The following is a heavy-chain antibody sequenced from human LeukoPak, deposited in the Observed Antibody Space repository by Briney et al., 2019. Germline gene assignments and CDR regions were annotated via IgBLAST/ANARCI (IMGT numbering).Heavy chain of an antibody. J-gene: IGHJ4*02. Sequence: GRSLRLPCAASGFTLDDYAMHWLRHAPGKGLQWVSGISWNSGSIIYADSVKGRFTISRDNAKNSLYLQMNSLRAEDTALYYCAKDDGGSFDYWGQGTLVTVSS. CDR1: GFTLDDYA. V-gene: IGHV3-9*01. CDR3: AKDDGGSFDY. CDR2: ISWNSGSI.